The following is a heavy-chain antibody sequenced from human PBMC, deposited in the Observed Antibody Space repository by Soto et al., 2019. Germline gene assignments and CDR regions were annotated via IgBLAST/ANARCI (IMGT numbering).Heavy chain of an antibody. CDR2: INPSGGST. CDR3: DREATGYSYGSTWFDP. CDR1: GYTFTSYY. Sequence: PRASVKVSCKASGYTFTSYYMHWVRQAPGQGLEWMGIINPSGGSTSYAQKFQGRVTTTRENSTRTVYTEMSSMRYEDTAVYYCDREATGYSYGSTWFDPWGKGTLVNV. J-gene: IGHJ5*02. D-gene: IGHD5-18*01. V-gene: IGHV1-46*03.